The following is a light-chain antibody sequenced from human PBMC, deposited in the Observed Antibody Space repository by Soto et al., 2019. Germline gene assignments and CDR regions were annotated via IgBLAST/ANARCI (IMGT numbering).Light chain of an antibody. J-gene: IGLJ1*01. Sequence: QSVLTQPASVSGSPGQSITISCTGTSSDVGGYDYVSWYQLHPGKAPKLMVFEVSNRPSGVSYRFSGSKSGNTASLTISGLQADDEADYFCSSYSISSAYLFGTGTKLTVL. CDR3: SSYSISSAYL. CDR1: SSDVGGYDY. CDR2: EVS. V-gene: IGLV2-14*01.